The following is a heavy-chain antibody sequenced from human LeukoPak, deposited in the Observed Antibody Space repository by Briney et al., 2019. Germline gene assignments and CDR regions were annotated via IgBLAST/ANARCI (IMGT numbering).Heavy chain of an antibody. D-gene: IGHD3-10*01. CDR3: AKDVGFYYYYGMDV. CDR1: GFTVGSYG. J-gene: IGHJ6*02. CDR2: IREDGSNK. Sequence: GGSLRLSWAAAGFTVGSYGMHWVRQAPGKWLEWGAFIREDGSNKYYADSVKGRFTIYRDNSKNTLYLQMNSLRAEDTAVYYCAKDVGFYYYYGMDVWGQGTTVTVSS. V-gene: IGHV3-30*02.